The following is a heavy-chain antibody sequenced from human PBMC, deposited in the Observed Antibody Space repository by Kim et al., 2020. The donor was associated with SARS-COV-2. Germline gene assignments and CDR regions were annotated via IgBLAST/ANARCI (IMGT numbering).Heavy chain of an antibody. Sequence: GESLKISCKGSGYSFTSYWIGWVRQMPGKGLEWMGIIYPGDSDTRYSPSFQGQVTISADKSISTAYLQWSSLKASDTAMYYCARLFPKTGSYYDYVWGTLEAFDIWGQGTMVTVSS. CDR1: GYSFTSYW. CDR2: IYPGDSDT. V-gene: IGHV5-51*01. CDR3: ARLFPKTGSYYDYVWGTLEAFDI. J-gene: IGHJ3*02. D-gene: IGHD3-16*01.